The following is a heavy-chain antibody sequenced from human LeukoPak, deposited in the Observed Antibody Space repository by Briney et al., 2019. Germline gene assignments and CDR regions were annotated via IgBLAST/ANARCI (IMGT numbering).Heavy chain of an antibody. CDR2: INHSGST. V-gene: IGHV4-34*01. D-gene: IGHD5-24*01. CDR3: AGRREMAPRRKYYFDY. Sequence: PSETLSLTCAVYGGSFSGYYWSWIRQPPGKGLEWIGEINHSGSTNYNPSHKSRVTISVDTSKNQFSLKLSSVTAADTAVYYCAGRREMAPRRKYYFDYWGQGTLVTVSS. J-gene: IGHJ4*02. CDR1: GGSFSGYY.